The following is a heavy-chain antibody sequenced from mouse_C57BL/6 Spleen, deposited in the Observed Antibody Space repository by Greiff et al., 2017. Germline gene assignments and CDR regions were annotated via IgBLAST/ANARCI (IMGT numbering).Heavy chain of an antibody. CDR1: GYTFTSYW. Sequence: VQLQQPGAELVMPGASVKLSCKASGYTFTSYWMHWVKQRPGQGLEWIREIDPSDSYTNYNQKFKGKSTLTVDKSSSTAYMQLSSLTSEDSAVYYCARGYGYDVDYFDYWGQGTTLTVSS. CDR2: IDPSDSYT. CDR3: ARGYGYDVDYFDY. D-gene: IGHD2-2*01. V-gene: IGHV1-69*01. J-gene: IGHJ2*01.